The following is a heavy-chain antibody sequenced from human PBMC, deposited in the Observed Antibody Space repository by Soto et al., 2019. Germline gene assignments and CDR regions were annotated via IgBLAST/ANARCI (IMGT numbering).Heavy chain of an antibody. J-gene: IGHJ4*02. CDR1: GGSFSGYY. D-gene: IGHD6-6*01. CDR2: INHSGNT. V-gene: IGHV4-34*09. Sequence: PSETLSLTCAVYGGSFSGYYWSWIRQPPGKGLEWIGEINHSGNTNYNPSLKSRVTISVDTSKKHFSLKLSSVTAADTAVYYCASTKDYSSSLDYWGQGILVTVSS. CDR3: ASTKDYSSSLDY.